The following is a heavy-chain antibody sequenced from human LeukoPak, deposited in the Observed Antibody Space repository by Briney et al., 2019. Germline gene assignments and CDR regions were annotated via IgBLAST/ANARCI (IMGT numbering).Heavy chain of an antibody. CDR3: AKVAGPPWPYYFDY. CDR2: ISGDGGST. V-gene: IGHV3-43*02. CDR1: GFTFDNYA. J-gene: IGHJ4*02. Sequence: GGSLRLSCAASGFTFDNYAIHWVRQAPGKGLEWVSLISGDGGSTYYADSMKGRFTISRDNSKNSLYLQMNSLRAEDTAVYYCAKVAGPPWPYYFDYWGQGTLVTVSS. D-gene: IGHD6-19*01.